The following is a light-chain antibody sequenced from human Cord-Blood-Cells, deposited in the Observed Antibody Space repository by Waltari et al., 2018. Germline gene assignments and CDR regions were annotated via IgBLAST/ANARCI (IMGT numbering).Light chain of an antibody. CDR1: QSVRSSY. Sequence: EIVLTQSPGTLSLSPGERATLSCRASQSVRSSYLAWDQKKPGQAPRLLIYGASSRATGIPDRFSGSGSGTDFTLTISRLEPEDFAVYYCQQYGSSLRTFGQGTKVEIK. CDR2: GAS. V-gene: IGKV3-20*01. CDR3: QQYGSSLRT. J-gene: IGKJ1*01.